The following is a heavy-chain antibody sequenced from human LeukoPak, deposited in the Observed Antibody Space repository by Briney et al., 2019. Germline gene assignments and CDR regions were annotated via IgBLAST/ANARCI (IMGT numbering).Heavy chain of an antibody. CDR1: GFTFDSYA. CDR3: VKHVGSRWSNNRFDP. CDR2: VSRFGGTT. D-gene: IGHD6-13*01. J-gene: IGHJ5*02. V-gene: IGHV3-23*01. Sequence: GGSLRLPCAASGFTFDSYAMSWVRQAPGKGLEWVSAVSRFGGTTYYADSVKGRFTISRDNSNNTVYLQMNSLRVGDTALYYCVKHVGSRWSNNRFDPWGQGTLVTVS.